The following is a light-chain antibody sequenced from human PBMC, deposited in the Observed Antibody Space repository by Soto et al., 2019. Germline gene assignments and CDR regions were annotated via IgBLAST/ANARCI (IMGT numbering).Light chain of an antibody. V-gene: IGLV1-44*01. CDR3: AAWDDSLNVLYV. J-gene: IGLJ1*01. CDR1: TSNIGSNT. Sequence: QAVVTQPPSASGTPGQRVTVSCSGSTSNIGSNTVHWYQHLPGAAPKLLIYRDNQRPSGVPDRFSGSKSGTSASLAISGLQSEDEADYYCAAWDDSLNVLYVFGTGTKLTVL. CDR2: RDN.